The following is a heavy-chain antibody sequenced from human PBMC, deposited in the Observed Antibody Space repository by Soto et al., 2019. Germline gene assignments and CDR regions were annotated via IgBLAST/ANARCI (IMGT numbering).Heavy chain of an antibody. D-gene: IGHD3-16*01. CDR1: VGTFSSYA. CDR3: AAARFGDPRHYGMDV. Sequence: QVQLVQSGTEVKKPGSSVKVSCKASVGTFSSYAISWVRQAPGQGLEWMGGIIPIFGTANYALKFQGRVTITADETTPTANMELSRQTSEDTAIYYGAAARFGDPRHYGMDVWGQGTTVT. J-gene: IGHJ6*02. V-gene: IGHV1-69*01. CDR2: IIPIFGTA.